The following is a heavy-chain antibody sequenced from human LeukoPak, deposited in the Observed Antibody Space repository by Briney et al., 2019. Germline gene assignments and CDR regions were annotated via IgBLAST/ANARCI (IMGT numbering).Heavy chain of an antibody. CDR2: INHSGST. D-gene: IGHD3-9*01. CDR3: ARGVLRYFDWLFSPHFDY. J-gene: IGHJ4*02. Sequence: PSETLSLTCAVYGGSFSGYYWSWICQPPGKGLEWIGEINHSGSTNYNPSLKSRVTISVDTSKNQFSLKLSSVTAADTAVYYCARGVLRYFDWLFSPHFDYWGQGTLVTVSS. V-gene: IGHV4-34*01. CDR1: GGSFSGYY.